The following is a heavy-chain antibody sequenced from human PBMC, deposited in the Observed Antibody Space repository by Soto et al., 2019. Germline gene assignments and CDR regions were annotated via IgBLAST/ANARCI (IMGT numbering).Heavy chain of an antibody. Sequence: QVQLQESGPGLVKPSGTLSLTCAVSGGSISSSNWWSWVRQPPGKGLEWIGEIYHSGSTNYKPSPKSRGHQSVEKSKNQFALKLGSVTAAGTAVYYCSRGKSDSSGYYFDYWGQGTLVTVSS. D-gene: IGHD3-22*01. CDR2: IYHSGST. CDR1: GGSISSSNW. J-gene: IGHJ4*02. V-gene: IGHV4-4*02. CDR3: SRGKSDSSGYYFDY.